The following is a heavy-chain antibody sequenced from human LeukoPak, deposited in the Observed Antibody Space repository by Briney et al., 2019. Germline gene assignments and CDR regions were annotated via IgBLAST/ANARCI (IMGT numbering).Heavy chain of an antibody. CDR1: GYTFTGYY. J-gene: IGHJ6*02. V-gene: IGHV1-2*02. Sequence: GASVKVSSTASGYTFTGYYMHWVRQAPGQGREWMGWINPNSGGTNYAQKFQGRVTMTRDTSISTAYMEVSRLRSDDTAVYYCARATPYYYYGMDVWGQGTTVTVSS. CDR3: ARATPYYYYGMDV. CDR2: INPNSGGT.